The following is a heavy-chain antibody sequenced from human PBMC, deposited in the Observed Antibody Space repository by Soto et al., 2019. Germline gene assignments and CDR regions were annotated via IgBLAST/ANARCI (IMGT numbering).Heavy chain of an antibody. Sequence: EVQLVESGGGLVQPGGSLRLSCAASGFTFSTYRKHWVRQAPGKGLVWVSRLKSDGSNTTYADSVKGRFTISRDNANKMLHLQMNSLRAEDTAVYYCARVRNTYGYAHFDLWCRGTRVTVSS. J-gene: IGHJ2*01. D-gene: IGHD5-18*01. CDR2: LKSDGSNT. V-gene: IGHV3-74*01. CDR1: GFTFSTYR. CDR3: ARVRNTYGYAHFDL.